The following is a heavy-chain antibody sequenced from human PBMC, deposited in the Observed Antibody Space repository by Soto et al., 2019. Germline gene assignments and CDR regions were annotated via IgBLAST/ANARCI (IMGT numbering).Heavy chain of an antibody. CDR3: ARGTSWQLPFDY. CDR2: ISYSGST. CDR1: SDSISSYY. V-gene: IGHV4-59*01. D-gene: IGHD6-13*01. J-gene: IGHJ4*02. Sequence: SETLSLTCTVSSDSISSYYWSWSRQPPGKRLEWIGYISYSGSTDYNPSLKSRVTISGDTSKNQFSLKVSSVTAADTAVYYCARGTSWQLPFDYWGQGTLVTVSS.